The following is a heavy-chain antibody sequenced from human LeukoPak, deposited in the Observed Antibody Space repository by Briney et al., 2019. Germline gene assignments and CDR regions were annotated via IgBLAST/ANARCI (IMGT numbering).Heavy chain of an antibody. J-gene: IGHJ4*02. Sequence: GGSLRLSCAASGFTVSSNYMSWVRQAPGKGLEWVSVIYNDGSTFYADSVRGRFTVSRDNSKNTLYLQMDSLRAEDTAVYYCARGYSSPDYRGQGTLVTVSS. D-gene: IGHD6-13*01. CDR1: GFTVSSNY. CDR2: IYNDGST. CDR3: ARGYSSPDY. V-gene: IGHV3-66*01.